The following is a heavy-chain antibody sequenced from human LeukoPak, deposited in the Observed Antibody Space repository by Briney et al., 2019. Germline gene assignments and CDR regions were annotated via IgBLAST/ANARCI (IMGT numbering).Heavy chain of an antibody. CDR1: GGSFGGYY. CDR3: ARMVSGWLSGDY. J-gene: IGHJ4*02. V-gene: IGHV4-34*01. Sequence: SETLSLTCTVYGGSFGGYYWSLIRQPPGKGLEWIGEINHSGSTNYNPSLKSRVTISVDTSKNQFSLKLSSVTAADTAVYYCARMVSGWLSGDYWGQGTLVTVSS. D-gene: IGHD6-19*01. CDR2: INHSGST.